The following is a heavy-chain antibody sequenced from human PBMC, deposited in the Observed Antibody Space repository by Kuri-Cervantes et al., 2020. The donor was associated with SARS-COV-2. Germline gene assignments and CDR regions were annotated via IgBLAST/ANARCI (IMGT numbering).Heavy chain of an antibody. CDR3: ARLEYSGYGKLDY. CDR2: IYYSGST. J-gene: IGHJ4*02. V-gene: IGHV4-59*08. D-gene: IGHD5-12*01. Sequence: SETLSLTCTVSGGSISSYYWSWIRQPPGKGLEWIGYIYYSGSTNYNPSLKSRVTISVDTPKNQFSLKLSSVTAADTAVYYCARLEYSGYGKLDYWGQGTLVTVSS. CDR1: GGSISSYY.